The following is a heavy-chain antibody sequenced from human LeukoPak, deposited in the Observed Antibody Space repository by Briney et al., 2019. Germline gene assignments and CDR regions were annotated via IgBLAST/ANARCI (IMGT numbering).Heavy chain of an antibody. Sequence: GASVKVSCKASVGTFSSYAISWVRQAPGQGLEWMGGIIPIFGTANYAQKFQGRVTITADESTSTAYMELSRLRSDDTAVYYCAKDHTIRSFDSWGQGTLVTVSS. CDR3: AKDHTIRSFDS. D-gene: IGHD1-14*01. V-gene: IGHV1-69*13. CDR2: IIPIFGTA. CDR1: VGTFSSYA. J-gene: IGHJ4*02.